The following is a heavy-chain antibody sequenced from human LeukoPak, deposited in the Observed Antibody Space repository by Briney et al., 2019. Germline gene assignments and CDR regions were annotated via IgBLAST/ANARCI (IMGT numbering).Heavy chain of an antibody. V-gene: IGHV1-2*02. CDR1: GYTFSDYY. CDR3: ARDRSRSGSYRDAFDI. J-gene: IGHJ3*02. CDR2: INPNSGGT. D-gene: IGHD1-26*01. Sequence: ASVKVSCKTSGYTFSDYYIHWVRQAPGQGLEGMGWINPNSGGTNYAQKFQGRVTMTRDTSISTAYMELSRLRSDDTAVYYCARDRSRSGSYRDAFDIWGQGTMVTVS.